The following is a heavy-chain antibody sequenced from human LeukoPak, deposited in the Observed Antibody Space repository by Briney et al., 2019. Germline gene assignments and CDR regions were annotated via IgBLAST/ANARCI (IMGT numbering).Heavy chain of an antibody. Sequence: SVKVSCKASGGTFSSYAISWVRQAPGQGLEWMGGIIPIFGTANYAQKFQGRVTMTEDTSTDTAYMELSSLRSEDTAVYCCATAQDYYDSSAPRGNWFDPWGQGTLVTVSS. D-gene: IGHD3-22*01. J-gene: IGHJ5*02. CDR1: GGTFSSYA. CDR3: ATAQDYYDSSAPRGNWFDP. CDR2: IIPIFGTA. V-gene: IGHV1-69*06.